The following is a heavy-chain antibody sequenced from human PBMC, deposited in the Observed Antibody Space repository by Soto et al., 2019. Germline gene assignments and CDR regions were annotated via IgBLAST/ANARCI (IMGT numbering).Heavy chain of an antibody. J-gene: IGHJ4*02. CDR2: ISYDGSNK. CDR3: AKDLDGIFDY. Sequence: GGSLRLSCAASGFTFSSYGMHWVRQAPGKGLEWVAVISYDGSNKYYADSVKGRFTISRDNSKNTLYLQMNSLRAEDTAVYYCAKDLDGIFDYWGQGTLVTVSS. CDR1: GFTFSSYG. D-gene: IGHD1-1*01. V-gene: IGHV3-30*18.